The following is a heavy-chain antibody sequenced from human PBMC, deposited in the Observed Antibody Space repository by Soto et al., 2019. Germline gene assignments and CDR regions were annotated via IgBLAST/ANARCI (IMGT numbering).Heavy chain of an antibody. J-gene: IGHJ5*02. CDR2: IIPIFGSA. Sequence: QVQLVQSGAEVKKPGSSVKVSCKASGGTFSNYAITWVRQAPGQGLEWLGRIIPIFGSANYAQKFQGRVTITADESTTTAYMELSSLRSDDTAVYYCAKDGDKDGYFGNWFDPWGQGTLVTVSS. V-gene: IGHV1-69*15. D-gene: IGHD5-12*01. CDR3: AKDGDKDGYFGNWFDP. CDR1: GGTFSNYA.